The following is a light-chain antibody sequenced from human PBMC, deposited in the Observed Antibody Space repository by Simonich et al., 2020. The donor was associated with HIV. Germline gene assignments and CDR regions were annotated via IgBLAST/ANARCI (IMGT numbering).Light chain of an antibody. Sequence: DIQMTQSPSTLSASVGNRITITCRASQSISSWLAWYHQKQGKAPKLLIYKASSLESGVPSRFSGSGFGTEFTLTISSLQPDDFATYYCQQYNSYSWTFGQGTKVEIK. CDR2: KAS. CDR3: QQYNSYSWT. V-gene: IGKV1-5*03. J-gene: IGKJ1*01. CDR1: QSISSW.